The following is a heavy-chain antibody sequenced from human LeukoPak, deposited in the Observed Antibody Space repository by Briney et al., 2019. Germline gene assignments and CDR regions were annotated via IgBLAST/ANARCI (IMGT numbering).Heavy chain of an antibody. J-gene: IGHJ4*02. Sequence: GGSLRLSCAASGFTFSSYEMNWVRQAPGKGLEWVSYISSSGSTIYYADSVKGRFTISRDNAKNSLYLQMNSLRAEDTAVYYCVRDGRYCTGGSCYPHWGQGTLVTVSS. CDR1: GFTFSSYE. D-gene: IGHD2-15*01. CDR3: VRDGRYCTGGSCYPH. CDR2: ISSSGSTI. V-gene: IGHV3-48*03.